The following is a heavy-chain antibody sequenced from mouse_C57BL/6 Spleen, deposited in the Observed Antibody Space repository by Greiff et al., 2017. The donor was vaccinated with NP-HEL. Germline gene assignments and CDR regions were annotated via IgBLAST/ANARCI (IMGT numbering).Heavy chain of an antibody. V-gene: IGHV10-1*01. D-gene: IGHD1-2*01. J-gene: IGHJ4*01. CDR3: VSQATIGNYYAMDY. Sequence: EVKLVESGGGLVQPKGSLKLSCAASGFSFNTYAMNWVRQAPGKGLEWVARIRSKSNNYATYYADSVKDRFTISRDDSESMLYLQMNNLKTEDTAMYYCVSQATIGNYYAMDYWGQGTSVTVSS. CDR1: GFSFNTYA. CDR2: IRSKSNNYAT.